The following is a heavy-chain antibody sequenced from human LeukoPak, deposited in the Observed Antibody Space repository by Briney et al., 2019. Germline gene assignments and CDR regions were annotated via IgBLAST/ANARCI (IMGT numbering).Heavy chain of an antibody. J-gene: IGHJ4*02. D-gene: IGHD6-19*01. Sequence: SETLSLTCTASDGSINSDFWTWIRQPPGKGLEWIGYIRYSGRTSYNPSLKSRVTISIDTSKNLFSLKLRSVTTADTAIYYCAWIPVVSGWPFDYWGQGTLVTVSS. CDR1: DGSINSDF. CDR2: IRYSGRT. V-gene: IGHV4-59*01. CDR3: AWIPVVSGWPFDY.